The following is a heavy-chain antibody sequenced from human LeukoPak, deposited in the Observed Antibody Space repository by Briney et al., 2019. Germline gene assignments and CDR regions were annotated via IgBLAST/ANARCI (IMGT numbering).Heavy chain of an antibody. J-gene: IGHJ4*02. Sequence: GGSLRLSCAASGFTFSSYSINWVRQAPGKGLEWVPYISSSSNTIYYADSVKGRFTISRDNAKNSLYLQMNSLRAEDTALYYCAKVSGGSDYWGQGTLVTVSS. D-gene: IGHD1-26*01. CDR2: ISSSSNTI. CDR1: GFTFSSYS. V-gene: IGHV3-48*04. CDR3: AKVSGGSDY.